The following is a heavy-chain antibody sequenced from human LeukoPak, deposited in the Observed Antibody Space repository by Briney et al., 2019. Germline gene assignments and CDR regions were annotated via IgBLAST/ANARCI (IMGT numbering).Heavy chain of an antibody. CDR3: ARGLYCSSTSCPPHDAFDI. CDR1: GFTFSSYG. V-gene: IGHV3-7*01. D-gene: IGHD2-2*01. Sequence: PGRSLRLSCAASGFTFSSYGMHWVRQAPGKGPEWVANIKQDGSEKYYVDSVKGRFTISRDNAKNSLYLQMNSLRAEDTAVYYCARGLYCSSTSCPPHDAFDIWGQGTMVTVSS. CDR2: IKQDGSEK. J-gene: IGHJ3*02.